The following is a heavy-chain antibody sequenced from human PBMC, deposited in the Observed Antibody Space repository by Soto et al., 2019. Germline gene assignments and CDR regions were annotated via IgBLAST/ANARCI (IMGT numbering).Heavy chain of an antibody. Sequence: ASVKVSCKASGGTFSSYAISWVRQAPGQGLEWMGGIIPIFGTANYAQKFQGRVTITADESTSTAYMELSSLRSEDTAVYYCARSAIPAYSSSREWGYYYYGMDVWGQGTTVTVSS. V-gene: IGHV1-69*13. CDR2: IIPIFGTA. CDR1: GGTFSSYA. CDR3: ARSAIPAYSSSREWGYYYYGMDV. D-gene: IGHD6-13*01. J-gene: IGHJ6*02.